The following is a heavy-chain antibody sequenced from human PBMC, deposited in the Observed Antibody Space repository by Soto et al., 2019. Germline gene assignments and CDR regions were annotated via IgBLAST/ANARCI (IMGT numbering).Heavy chain of an antibody. V-gene: IGHV1-18*01. CDR1: GYTFTSYG. Sequence: ASVKVSCKASGYTFTSYGISWVRQAPGQGLELMGWISAYNGNTNYAQKLQGRVTMTTDTSTSTAYMELRSLRSDDTAVYYCARDGPGLRFLEWLPNFDYWGQGTLVTVSS. J-gene: IGHJ4*02. CDR3: ARDGPGLRFLEWLPNFDY. CDR2: ISAYNGNT. D-gene: IGHD3-3*01.